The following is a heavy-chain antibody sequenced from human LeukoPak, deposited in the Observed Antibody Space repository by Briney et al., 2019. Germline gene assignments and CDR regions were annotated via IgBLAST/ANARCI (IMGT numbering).Heavy chain of an antibody. CDR2: IRYDGSHK. Sequence: PGGSLRLSCAPSGFIFSNFGMHWVRRAPGKGLEWLAFIRYDGSHKYYADSVEGRFTISRDNSKNMLFLQMDSLKPEDTAVYYCARGSGYSYAFTGRERTKSRLDYWGQGTLVTVSS. V-gene: IGHV3-30*02. CDR3: ARGSGYSYAFTGRERTKSRLDY. J-gene: IGHJ4*02. CDR1: GFIFSNFG. D-gene: IGHD5-18*01.